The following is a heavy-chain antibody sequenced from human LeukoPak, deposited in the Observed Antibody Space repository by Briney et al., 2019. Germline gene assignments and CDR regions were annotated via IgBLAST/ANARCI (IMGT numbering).Heavy chain of an antibody. V-gene: IGHV1-2*02. CDR2: INPNSGGT. Sequence: ASVKVSCKASGYTFTGYYMHWVRQAPGQGLEWMGWINPNSGGTNYAQKFQGRVTVTRDTSISTAYMELSRLRSDDTAVYYCARVQLPTGWFDPWGQGTLVTVSS. J-gene: IGHJ5*02. CDR3: ARVQLPTGWFDP. CDR1: GYTFTGYY. D-gene: IGHD1-7*01.